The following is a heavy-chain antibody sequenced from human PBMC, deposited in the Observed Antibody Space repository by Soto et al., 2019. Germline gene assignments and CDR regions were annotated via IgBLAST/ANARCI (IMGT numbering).Heavy chain of an antibody. J-gene: IGHJ1*01. CDR2: ISANGGRA. V-gene: IGHV3-23*01. Sequence: EAQLLESGGDLIQPGGSLTLSCAASGFTFASHAMSWVRQAPGKGLEWVSGISANGGRANYADSVKGRFFLSRDNSKNTMFLQMDSLTAEDTAIYYCASWVIALGGTGYFRHWGQGTLVTVSS. D-gene: IGHD6-19*01. CDR3: ASWVIALGGTGYFRH. CDR1: GFTFASHA.